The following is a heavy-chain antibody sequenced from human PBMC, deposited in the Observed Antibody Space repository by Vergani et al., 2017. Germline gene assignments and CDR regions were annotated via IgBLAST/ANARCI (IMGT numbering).Heavy chain of an antibody. CDR3: ASVSSSRGKSYYEDY. CDR2: IYPGDSDT. V-gene: IGHV5-51*01. CDR1: GYSFTSYW. J-gene: IGHJ4*02. Sequence: EVQLVQSGAEVKKPGESLKISCKGSGYSFTSYWIGWVRQMPGKGLEWMGIIYPGDSDTRYSPSFQGQVTISADKSISTAYLQWSSLKASDTAMYYCASVSSSRGKSYYEDYWGQGTLVTVSS. D-gene: IGHD6-6*01.